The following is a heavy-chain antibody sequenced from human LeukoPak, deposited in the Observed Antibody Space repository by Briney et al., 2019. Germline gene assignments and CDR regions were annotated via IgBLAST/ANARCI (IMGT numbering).Heavy chain of an antibody. CDR2: IYHSGST. J-gene: IGHJ4*02. CDR3: ARGITGTTVDY. V-gene: IGHV4-38-2*02. D-gene: IGHD1-20*01. CDR1: GYSISSGYY. Sequence: SETLSLTCTVSGYSISSGYYWGWIRQPPGKGLEWIGSIYHSGSTYYNPSLKSRVTISVDTSKNQFSLKLSSVTAADTAVYYCARGITGTTVDYWGQGTLVTVSS.